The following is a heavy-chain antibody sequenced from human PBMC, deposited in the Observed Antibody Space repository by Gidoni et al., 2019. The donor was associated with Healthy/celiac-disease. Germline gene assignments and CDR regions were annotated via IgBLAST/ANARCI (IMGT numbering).Heavy chain of an antibody. CDR1: GGSFSGYY. V-gene: IGHV4-34*01. J-gene: IGHJ4*02. CDR3: ARGQRPYYDYVWGSYRHYYFDY. Sequence: QVQLQQWGAGLLKPSETLSLTCAVYGGSFSGYYWSWTRQPPGRGLEWIGEINHSGSTNYNPSLKSRVTISVDTSKNQFSLKLSSVTAADTAVYYCARGQRPYYDYVWGSYRHYYFDYWGQGTLVTVSS. D-gene: IGHD3-16*02. CDR2: INHSGST.